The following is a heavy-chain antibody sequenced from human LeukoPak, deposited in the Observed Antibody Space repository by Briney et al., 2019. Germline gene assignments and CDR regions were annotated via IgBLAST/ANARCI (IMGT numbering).Heavy chain of an antibody. CDR3: TTGYIGSYELDY. D-gene: IGHD3-16*01. Sequence: GGSLRLSCAASGFTFSSNAMSWVGQAPGKGLEWVSAISGSGGSTYYADSVKGRFTISRDNSKNTLYLQMNSLKTEDTAVYYCTTGYIGSYELDYWGQGTLVTVSS. V-gene: IGHV3-23*01. CDR2: ISGSGGST. J-gene: IGHJ4*02. CDR1: GFTFSSNA.